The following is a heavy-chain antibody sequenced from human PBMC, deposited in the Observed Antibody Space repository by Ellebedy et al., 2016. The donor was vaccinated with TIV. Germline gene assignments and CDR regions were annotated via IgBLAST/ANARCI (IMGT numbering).Heavy chain of an antibody. D-gene: IGHD2-2*01. CDR3: AKGPSIGYCSSTSCLYYYYYGMDV. CDR2: ISGSGGST. Sequence: GGSLRLXCAAPGFTFSSYAMSWVRQAPGKGLEWVSAISGSGGSTYYADSVKGRFTISRDNSKNTLYLQMNSLRAEDTAVYYCAKGPSIGYCSSTSCLYYYYYGMDVWGQGTTVTVSS. CDR1: GFTFSSYA. V-gene: IGHV3-23*01. J-gene: IGHJ6*02.